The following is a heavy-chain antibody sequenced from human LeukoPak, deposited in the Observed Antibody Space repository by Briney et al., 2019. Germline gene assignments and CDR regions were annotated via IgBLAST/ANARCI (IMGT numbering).Heavy chain of an antibody. D-gene: IGHD3-22*01. V-gene: IGHV3-23*01. CDR2: ISGSGCST. CDR1: GCTLSSYA. Sequence: RGALRLSCAASGCTLSSYAMSWVRQAPARGREWVSSISGSGCSTYYADSVNGRFTHSRDNSKNTLSLQMNSLRGDDTAVYYCAKSKFPYDTDGCHGYFDFGGQGTLVTVSS. J-gene: IGHJ4*02. CDR3: AKSKFPYDTDGCHGYFDF.